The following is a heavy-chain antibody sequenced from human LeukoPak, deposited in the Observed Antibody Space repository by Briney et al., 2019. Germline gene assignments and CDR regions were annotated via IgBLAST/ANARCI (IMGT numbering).Heavy chain of an antibody. CDR3: AKVDRRSDLPYYFDY. Sequence: GGSLRLSCAASGFTFSASDMNWVRQTPGKGLEWVSGISASGGSTYYADSVKGRFTISRDNSRNTLFLQMNSLRAEDTAVYYCAKVDRRSDLPYYFDYWGQGTLVTVSS. CDR1: GFTFSASD. V-gene: IGHV3-23*01. J-gene: IGHJ4*02. CDR2: ISASGGST.